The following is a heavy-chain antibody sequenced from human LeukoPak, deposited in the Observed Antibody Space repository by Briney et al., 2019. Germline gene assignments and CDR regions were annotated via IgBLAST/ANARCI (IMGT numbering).Heavy chain of an antibody. D-gene: IGHD4-17*01. CDR1: GYTFTSYG. CDR2: ISAYNGNT. V-gene: IGHV1-18*01. CDR3: ARFKPTVTTLGAFDI. J-gene: IGHJ3*02. Sequence: ASVKVSCKASGYTFTSYGISWVRQAPGQGLEWMGWISAYNGNTNYAQKLQGRVTMTTDTSTSTAYMELRRLRSDDTAVYYCARFKPTVTTLGAFDIWGQGTMVTVSS.